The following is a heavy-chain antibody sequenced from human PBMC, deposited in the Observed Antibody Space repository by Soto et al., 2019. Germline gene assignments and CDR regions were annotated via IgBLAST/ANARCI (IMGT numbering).Heavy chain of an antibody. CDR3: AKATTYSYDTDAFDF. CDR1: GFSFSSYA. D-gene: IGHD3-22*01. CDR2: ISYGGDNK. J-gene: IGHJ3*01. Sequence: GGSLRLSCAASGFSFSSYAMHWVRQAPGKGLEWVAVISYGGDNKYYADSVKGRFTISRDNSKNTLHLQIDSLRGEDTAIYYCAKATTYSYDTDAFDFWGHGTMVTVSS. V-gene: IGHV3-30-3*02.